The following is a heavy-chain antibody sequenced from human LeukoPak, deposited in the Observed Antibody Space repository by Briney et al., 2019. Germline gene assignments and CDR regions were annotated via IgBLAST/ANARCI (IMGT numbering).Heavy chain of an antibody. Sequence: GASVKVSCKASGYTFGSDDINWVRQAPGQGLEWMGGIIPIFGTANYAQKFQGRVTITADKSTSTAYMELSSLRSEDTAVYYCAREAYYYDSSAHTPDAFDIWGQGTMVTVSS. J-gene: IGHJ3*02. V-gene: IGHV1-69*06. CDR3: AREAYYYDSSAHTPDAFDI. CDR2: IIPIFGTA. CDR1: GYTFGSDD. D-gene: IGHD3-22*01.